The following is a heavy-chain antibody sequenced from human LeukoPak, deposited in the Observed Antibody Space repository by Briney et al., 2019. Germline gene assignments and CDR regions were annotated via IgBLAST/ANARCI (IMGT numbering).Heavy chain of an antibody. V-gene: IGHV3-21*01. CDR3: ARESSGYFY. CDR1: GFTFSSYA. J-gene: IGHJ4*02. CDR2: ISSSSSFR. Sequence: GGSLRLSCAASGFTFSSYAMSWIRQAPGKGLEWVSSISSSSSFRYYADSVKGRFTISRDNAKNSLYLQMNSLRAEDTAVYYCARESSGYFYWGQGTLVTVSS. D-gene: IGHD3-22*01.